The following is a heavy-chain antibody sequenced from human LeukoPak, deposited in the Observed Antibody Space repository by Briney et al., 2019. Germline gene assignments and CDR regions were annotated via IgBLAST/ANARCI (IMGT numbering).Heavy chain of an antibody. CDR2: IYSAGST. CDR3: AKGHCTNGICWLD. J-gene: IGHJ4*02. V-gene: IGHV3-53*01. D-gene: IGHD2-8*01. Sequence: PGGSLRHSCAASGFTVSSTYMSWVRQAPGKGLEWVSIIYSAGSTYYADSVKGRFTISRDNSKNTLYLQMNSLRAEDTAVYYCAKGHCTNGICWLDWGQGTLVTVSS. CDR1: GFTVSSTY.